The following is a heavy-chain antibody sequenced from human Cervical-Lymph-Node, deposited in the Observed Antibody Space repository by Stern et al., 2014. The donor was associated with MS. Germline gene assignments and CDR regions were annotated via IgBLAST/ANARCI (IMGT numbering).Heavy chain of an antibody. J-gene: IGHJ6*02. D-gene: IGHD3-3*01. V-gene: IGHV1-2*02. CDR1: GYIFTGYY. CDR3: ARDQRGITIFGVVTDYYYLGMDV. CDR2: INPNTGGT. Sequence: VQLLESGAEVKKPGASVKVSCKTSGYIFTGYYIHWVRQAPGQGLEWMAWINPNTGGTKYAQKFKGRATMSRDTSISTAYVELSSLTSDDTAVYYCARDQRGITIFGVVTDYYYLGMDVWGQGTTVTVSS.